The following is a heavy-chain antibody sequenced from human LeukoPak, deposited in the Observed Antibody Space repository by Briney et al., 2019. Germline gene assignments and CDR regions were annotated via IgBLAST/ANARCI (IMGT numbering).Heavy chain of an antibody. CDR2: INRSGST. V-gene: IGHV4-34*01. CDR1: GGSFSDYS. J-gene: IGHJ4*02. CDR3: ARDWFEWGFQGYFDY. Sequence: SETLSLTCAVYGGSFSDYSWTWIRQSPGKGLEWIGEINRSGSTNYTPSLKSRVTISVDTSKNQFSLKLSSVTAADTAVYYCARDWFEWGFQGYFDYWGQGTLVTVSS. D-gene: IGHD3-9*01.